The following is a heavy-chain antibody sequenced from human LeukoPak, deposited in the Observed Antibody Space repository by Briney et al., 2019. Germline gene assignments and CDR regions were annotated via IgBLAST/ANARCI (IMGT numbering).Heavy chain of an antibody. CDR3: AKSGPGGTYDSGSYYSSFDY. D-gene: IGHD3-22*01. J-gene: IGHJ4*02. V-gene: IGHV3-23*01. CDR1: RFTFSSHA. CDR2: ISGSGGIT. Sequence: GGSLRLSCAASRFTFSSHAMNWVRQAPGQGLEWVSSISGSGGITYYADSVKGRFTISRDNSKNTLYLQMNSLRAEDTALYYCAKSGPGGTYDSGSYYSSFDYWGQGTLVTVSS.